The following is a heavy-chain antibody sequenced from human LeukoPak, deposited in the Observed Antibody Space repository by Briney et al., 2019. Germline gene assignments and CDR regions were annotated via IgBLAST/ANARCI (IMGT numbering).Heavy chain of an antibody. CDR2: IIPLFGTT. CDR1: GGTFSYTA. D-gene: IGHD3-3*01. J-gene: IGHJ5*02. V-gene: IGHV1-69*05. CDR3: ARAAYNDFWGEYNYFGP. Sequence: GASVKVSCKASGGTFSYTAISWVRQAPGQGLEWMGGIIPLFGTTNYAQKFQGRVTITKNDSTTTAYMELSSLRSDDTAMYYCARAAYNDFWGEYNYFGPWGQGSLVTVSS.